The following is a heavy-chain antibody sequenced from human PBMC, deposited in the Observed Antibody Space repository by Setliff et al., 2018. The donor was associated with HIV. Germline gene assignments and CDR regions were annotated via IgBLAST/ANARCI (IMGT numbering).Heavy chain of an antibody. V-gene: IGHV4-4*08. Sequence: SETLSLTCTGSGGSISSYYWSWIRQPPGKGLEWIGYIYTSGSTNYNPSLKSRVTISVDTSKNQFSLKLSSVTAADTAVYYCARRTAVAGRRYFDLWGRGTLVTVSS. D-gene: IGHD6-19*01. CDR2: IYTSGST. J-gene: IGHJ2*01. CDR3: ARRTAVAGRRYFDL. CDR1: GGSISSYY.